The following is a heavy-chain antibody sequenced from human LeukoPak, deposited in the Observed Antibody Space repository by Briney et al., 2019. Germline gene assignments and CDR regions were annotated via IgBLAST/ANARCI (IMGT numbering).Heavy chain of an antibody. D-gene: IGHD6-19*01. Sequence: PGRSLRLSCAASGFTFSSYAMHWVRQAPGKGLEWVAVISYDGSNKHYADSVKGRFTISRDNSKNTLYLQMNSLRAEDTAVYYCASIGQIAVAGTGDYWGQGTLVTVSS. J-gene: IGHJ4*02. CDR2: ISYDGSNK. CDR1: GFTFSSYA. V-gene: IGHV3-30-3*01. CDR3: ASIGQIAVAGTGDY.